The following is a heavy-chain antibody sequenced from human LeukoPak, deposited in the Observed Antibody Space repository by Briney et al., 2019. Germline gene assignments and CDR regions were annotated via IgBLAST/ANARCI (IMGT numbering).Heavy chain of an antibody. CDR3: ARDGRGSENYGDFDY. V-gene: IGHV3-30*02. CDR1: GFTFSSYG. Sequence: GGSLRLSCAASGFTFSSYGMHWFRQAPGKGLEWVAFIRYDGSNKYYADSVKGRFTISRDNSKNTLYLQMNSLRAEDTAVYFCARDGRGSENYGDFDYWGQGTLVTVSS. J-gene: IGHJ4*02. D-gene: IGHD3-10*01. CDR2: IRYDGSNK.